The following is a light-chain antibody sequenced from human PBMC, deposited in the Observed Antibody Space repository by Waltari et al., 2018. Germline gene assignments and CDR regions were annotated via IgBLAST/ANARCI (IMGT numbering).Light chain of an antibody. CDR1: QSVSSTY. CDR2: GAS. V-gene: IGKV3-20*01. J-gene: IGKJ3*01. Sequence: EVVWTQSPGTLSLSPGERATLSCRASQSVSSTYLAWYQQKPVQAPRLLIDGASSRASGVPDRFSGSGSGTDFTLTISRLEPEDFAVYYCQQYGSSPFGPGTKVDIK. CDR3: QQYGSSP.